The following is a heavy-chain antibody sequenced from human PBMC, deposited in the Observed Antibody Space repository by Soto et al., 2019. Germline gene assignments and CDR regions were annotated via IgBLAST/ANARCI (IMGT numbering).Heavy chain of an antibody. V-gene: IGHV3-33*01. Sequence: QVQLVESGGGVVQPGRSLRLSCAASGFTLSNYAMHWVRQAPSKGLEWVAVIWYDGSYKYYADSVKGRFTISRDSSKNTLYLQVNSLRADDTAMYYCARKGSGWTFDYWGQGTLVTVSS. D-gene: IGHD6-19*01. CDR1: GFTLSNYA. CDR2: IWYDGSYK. J-gene: IGHJ4*02. CDR3: ARKGSGWTFDY.